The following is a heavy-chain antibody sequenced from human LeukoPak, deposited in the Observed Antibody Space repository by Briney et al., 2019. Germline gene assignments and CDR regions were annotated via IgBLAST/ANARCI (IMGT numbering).Heavy chain of an antibody. Sequence: GGSLRLSCVASGFTFTKCAMSWIRQAPGKGLEWVAIITATGDTAYSADSVKGRFTISRDNSRNTVYMQMDSLRAEDTAIYYCAGDRNSDWYSPLDYWGQGSQVTVS. CDR1: GFTFTKCA. D-gene: IGHD6-19*01. CDR2: ITATGDTA. V-gene: IGHV3-23*01. CDR3: AGDRNSDWYSPLDY. J-gene: IGHJ4*02.